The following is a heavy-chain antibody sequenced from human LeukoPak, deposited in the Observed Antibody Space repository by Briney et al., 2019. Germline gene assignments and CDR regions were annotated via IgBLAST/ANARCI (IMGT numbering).Heavy chain of an antibody. V-gene: IGHV3-21*01. CDR3: ARGPSACGSTSCRKGPMDV. D-gene: IGHD2-2*01. J-gene: IGHJ6*02. CDR1: GFTFSPYI. Sequence: GGSLRLSCAASGFTFSPYIMNWFRQAPGKGLEWVSSISSSSSHKYYADSVKGRFTNSRDNGKNSLFLQMNSLRAEDTAVYYCARGPSACGSTSCRKGPMDVWGQGTTVTVSS. CDR2: ISSSSSHK.